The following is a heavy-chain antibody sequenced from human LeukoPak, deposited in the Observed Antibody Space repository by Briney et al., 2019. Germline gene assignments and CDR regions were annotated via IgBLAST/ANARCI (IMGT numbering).Heavy chain of an antibody. CDR3: ARISSSNWYNERGAFDV. D-gene: IGHD6-13*01. CDR1: GGSISSYY. V-gene: IGHV4-59*01. J-gene: IGHJ3*01. Sequence: NPSETLSLICTVSGGSISSYYWSWVRQPPGKGLEWIGFVYYTGSTNYSPSLKSRVIISVDTSKNQFSLKLRSVTAADTAVYYCARISSSNWYNERGAFDVWGQGTMVTVSS. CDR2: VYYTGST.